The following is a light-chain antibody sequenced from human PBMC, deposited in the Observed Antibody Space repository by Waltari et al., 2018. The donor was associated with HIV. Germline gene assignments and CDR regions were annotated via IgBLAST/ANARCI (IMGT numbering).Light chain of an antibody. Sequence: QSALTQPRSVSVSPGQSVTISCTGTSSDVGGYNYVSWYQHHPGKAPKLMIYDVSKRPSWVPDRFSGSKACNTASLTISGLQAEDEADYSCCSYAGSYTLVFGGGTTLTVL. J-gene: IGLJ2*01. CDR3: CSYAGSYTLV. CDR1: SSDVGGYNY. V-gene: IGLV2-11*01. CDR2: DVS.